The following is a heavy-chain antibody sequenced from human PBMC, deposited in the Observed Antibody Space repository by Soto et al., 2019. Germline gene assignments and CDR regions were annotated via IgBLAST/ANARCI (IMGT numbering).Heavy chain of an antibody. V-gene: IGHV4-59*01. CDR1: GGSISSYY. Sequence: SETLSLTCTVSGGSISSYYWSWIRQPPGKGLEWIGYIYYIGSTNYNPSLKSRVTISVDTSKNQFSLKLSSVTAADTAVYYCARWYGGSLDYWGQGTLVTVS. CDR3: ARWYGGSLDY. CDR2: IYYIGST. J-gene: IGHJ4*02. D-gene: IGHD4-17*01.